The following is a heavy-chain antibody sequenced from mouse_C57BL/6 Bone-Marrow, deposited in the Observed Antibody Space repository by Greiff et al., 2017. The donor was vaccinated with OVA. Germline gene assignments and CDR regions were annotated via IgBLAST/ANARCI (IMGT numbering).Heavy chain of an antibody. J-gene: IGHJ2*01. CDR1: GYTFTSYW. V-gene: IGHV1-59*01. CDR2: IDPSDSYT. D-gene: IGHD2-4*01. Sequence: QVQLQQPGAELVRPGTSVKLSCKASGYTFTSYWMHWVKRRPGQGLEWIGVIDPSDSYTNYNQKFKGKATLTVDTSSSTAYMQLSSLTSEDSAVYYCARAIYYDYDGDFDYWGQGTTLTVSS. CDR3: ARAIYYDYDGDFDY.